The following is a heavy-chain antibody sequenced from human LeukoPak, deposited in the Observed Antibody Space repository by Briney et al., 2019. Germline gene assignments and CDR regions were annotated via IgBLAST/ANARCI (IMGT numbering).Heavy chain of an antibody. CDR1: GFTFSDYY. V-gene: IGHV3-11*01. CDR3: TRPARISMIVGDLGYFHY. Sequence: GGSLRLSCAASGFTFSDYYMSWIRQAPGKGLEWVSYISSSGSTIYYADSVKGRFTISRDNAKNSLYLQMNSLKTEDTAMYYCTRPARISMIVGDLGYFHYWGQGTLVTVSS. J-gene: IGHJ4*02. CDR2: ISSSGSTI. D-gene: IGHD3-22*01.